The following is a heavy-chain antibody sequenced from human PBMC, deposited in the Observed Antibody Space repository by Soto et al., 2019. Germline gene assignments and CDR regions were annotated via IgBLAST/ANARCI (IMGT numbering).Heavy chain of an antibody. CDR1: GFTFSSYA. CDR2: ISGNGGSV. D-gene: IGHD1-7*01. CDR3: VRGTPTPGLDI. Sequence: PGGSLRLSCVASGFTFSSYAMSWVRQAPEKGLEWVSAISGNGGSVYYADSVKGRFTISRDNSRNSLYLNMDSLRVEDTATYYCVRGTPTPGLDIWGRGTTVTVSS. J-gene: IGHJ6*02. V-gene: IGHV3-23*01.